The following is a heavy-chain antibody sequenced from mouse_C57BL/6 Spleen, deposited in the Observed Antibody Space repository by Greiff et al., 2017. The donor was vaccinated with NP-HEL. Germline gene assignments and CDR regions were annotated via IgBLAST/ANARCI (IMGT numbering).Heavy chain of an antibody. CDR1: GYTFTSYW. CDR3: ARKGLRSPFDY. Sequence: QVQLQQPGAELVKPGASVKLSCKASGYTFTSYWMQWVKQRPGQGLEWIGEIDPSDSYTNYNQKFKGKATLTVDTSSSTAYMQLSSLTSEDSAVYYCARKGLRSPFDYWGQSTTLTVSS. CDR2: IDPSDSYT. J-gene: IGHJ2*01. V-gene: IGHV1-50*01. D-gene: IGHD1-1*01.